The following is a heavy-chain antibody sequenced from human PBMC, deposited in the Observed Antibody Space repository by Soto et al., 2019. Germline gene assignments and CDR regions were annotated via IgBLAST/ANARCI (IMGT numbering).Heavy chain of an antibody. CDR1: GGSISSSNW. D-gene: IGHD3-22*01. V-gene: IGHV4-4*02. CDR2: IYHSGST. Sequence: QVQLQESGPGLVKPSGTLSLTCAVSGGSISSSNWWSWVRQPPGKGLEWIGEIYHSGSTNYNPSLKSRVTISVNKYKNQFSLKLSSVTAADTAVYYCARDFPYYYDSSGYRDDAFDIWGQGTMVTVSS. CDR3: ARDFPYYYDSSGYRDDAFDI. J-gene: IGHJ3*02.